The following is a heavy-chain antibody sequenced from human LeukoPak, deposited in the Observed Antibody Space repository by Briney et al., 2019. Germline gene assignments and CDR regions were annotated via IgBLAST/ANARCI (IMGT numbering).Heavy chain of an antibody. CDR3: ARERIERYTYASSDFDY. V-gene: IGHV4-4*07. CDR2: IYTSGSS. D-gene: IGHD5-18*01. CDR1: GGSIRSYY. J-gene: IGHJ4*02. Sequence: PSETLSLTCTVSGGSIRSYYWSWIRQPAGKGLEWIGRIYTSGSSNYNPSLKSRVTMSVDTSKNQFSLKVTSVTAADTALYYCARERIERYTYASSDFDYWGRGTLVTVSS.